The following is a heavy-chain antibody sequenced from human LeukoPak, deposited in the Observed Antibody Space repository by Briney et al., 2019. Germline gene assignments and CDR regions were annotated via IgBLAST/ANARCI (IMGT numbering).Heavy chain of an antibody. Sequence: ASVKVSCKASGYTFTSYDISWVRQAPGQGLEWMGWISVYNGNTDYAQKLQGRVTMTTDTSTSTAYMELRSLRPDDTAVYYCARVMYYDFWSGYFDDYYYYGMDVWGQGTTVTVSS. CDR1: GYTFTSYD. J-gene: IGHJ6*02. CDR2: ISVYNGNT. V-gene: IGHV1-18*01. D-gene: IGHD3-3*01. CDR3: ARVMYYDFWSGYFDDYYYYGMDV.